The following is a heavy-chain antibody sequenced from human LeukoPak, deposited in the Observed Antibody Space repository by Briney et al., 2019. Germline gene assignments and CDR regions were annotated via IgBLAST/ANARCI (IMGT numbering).Heavy chain of an antibody. CDR2: IYTSGST. Sequence: SETLSLTCTVSGGSISSYYWSWIRQPPGKGLEWIGRIYTSGSTNYNPSLKSRVTISVDTSKNQFSLKLSSVTAADTAVYYCARGNCSSTSCYADSAFDIWGQGTMVTVSS. J-gene: IGHJ3*02. CDR1: GGSISSYY. CDR3: ARGNCSSTSCYADSAFDI. V-gene: IGHV4-4*08. D-gene: IGHD2-2*01.